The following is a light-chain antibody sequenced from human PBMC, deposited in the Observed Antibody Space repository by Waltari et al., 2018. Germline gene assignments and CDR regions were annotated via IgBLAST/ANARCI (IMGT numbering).Light chain of an antibody. J-gene: IGKJ2*01. CDR2: AAA. Sequence: IVLPQSPGTLSLSPGERATLSCRASQSITNNYFSWYQQRPGQAPRILIYAAASRVTGIPDRFSGSGSGTGFTLTISRLEPEDFAVYYCQQYGSSPLYTFGQGTKLEIK. V-gene: IGKV3-20*01. CDR1: QSITNNY. CDR3: QQYGSSPLYT.